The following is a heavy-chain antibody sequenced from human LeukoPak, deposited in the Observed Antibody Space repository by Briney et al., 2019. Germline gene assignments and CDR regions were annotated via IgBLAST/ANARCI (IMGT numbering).Heavy chain of an antibody. CDR2: IKSITDGGTA. CDR3: ARGDCSSTSCYRLDY. V-gene: IGHV3-15*01. Sequence: PGGSLRLSCAASGLTFSNAWMSWVRQAPGKGLEWVGRIKSITDGGTADHAAPVKGRFTISRDDSKHTLYLQMNSLRAEDTAVYYCARGDCSSTSCYRLDYWGQGTLVTVSS. J-gene: IGHJ4*02. D-gene: IGHD2-2*02. CDR1: GLTFSNAW.